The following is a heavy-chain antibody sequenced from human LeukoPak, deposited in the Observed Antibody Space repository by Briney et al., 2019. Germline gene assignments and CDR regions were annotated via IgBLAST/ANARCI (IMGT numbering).Heavy chain of an antibody. V-gene: IGHV4-39*01. CDR2: IYYSGST. CDR3: ARSDTYYDFWSGRTSNWFDP. Sequence: PSETLSLTCTVSGGSISSSSYYWGWIRQPPGKGLEWIGSIYYSGSTYCNPSLKSRVTISVDTSKNQFSLKPSSVTAADTAVYYCARSDTYYDFWSGRTSNWFDPWGQGTLVTVSS. CDR1: GGSISSSSYY. J-gene: IGHJ5*02. D-gene: IGHD3-3*01.